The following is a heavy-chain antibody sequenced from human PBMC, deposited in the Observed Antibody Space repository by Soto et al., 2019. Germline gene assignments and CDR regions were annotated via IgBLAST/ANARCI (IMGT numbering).Heavy chain of an antibody. J-gene: IGHJ2*01. CDR2: IVVGSGNT. CDR1: GFTFTSSA. V-gene: IGHV1-58*01. CDR3: AAVRWAVATNWYFDF. D-gene: IGHD5-12*01. Sequence: QMQLVQSGPEVKKPGTSVKVYCKASGFTFTSSAVPWVRQARGQRLECIGWIVVGSGNTNYSQKFHESITITRDMSTSQAYMELSSLRAEDTGVYYWAAVRWAVATNWYFDFWGRGTLVTVSS.